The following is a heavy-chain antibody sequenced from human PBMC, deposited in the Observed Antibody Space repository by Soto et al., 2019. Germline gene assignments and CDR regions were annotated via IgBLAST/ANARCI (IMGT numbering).Heavy chain of an antibody. Sequence: SVEVSCKASGYTFSSYAMHWVSQAPGQRLEWMGWINAGYGNTKSSQKFQDRVTISRDTSASTAYMELSSLRSDDTAVYFCATEWRGNPTSSFDAWGQGTLVTVSS. CDR2: INAGYGNT. J-gene: IGHJ4*02. V-gene: IGHV1-3*01. CDR3: ATEWRGNPTSSFDA. CDR1: GYTFSSYA. D-gene: IGHD3-3*01.